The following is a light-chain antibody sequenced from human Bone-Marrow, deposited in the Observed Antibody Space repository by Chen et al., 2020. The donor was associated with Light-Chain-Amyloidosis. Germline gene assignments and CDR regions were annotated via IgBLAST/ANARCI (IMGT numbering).Light chain of an antibody. Sequence: QSALTQPASVSGSPGQSITISCTGTSNDVGGYDYVYWYQRHPDKAPRLMIYDVTNRPSGVSHRFSGSKSGNTASLTISGLQAEDEGDYYCSSYTSSVSWVFGGGTRVTVL. V-gene: IGLV2-14*03. J-gene: IGLJ3*02. CDR2: DVT. CDR1: SNDVGGYDY. CDR3: SSYTSSVSWV.